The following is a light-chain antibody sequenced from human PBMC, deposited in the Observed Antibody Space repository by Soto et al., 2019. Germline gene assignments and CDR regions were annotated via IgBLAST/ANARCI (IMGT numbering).Light chain of an antibody. CDR3: QQYDDSPT. J-gene: IGKJ2*01. V-gene: IGKV3-20*01. Sequence: EIVLTQSPGTLSLSPGERATLSCRASQSVSSSYLAWYQQKPGQAPRLLIYGASSRATGIPDRFSGSGSGNDFTLTISRLEPDDFAVYYCQQYDDSPTFGQGTKLEIK. CDR1: QSVSSSY. CDR2: GAS.